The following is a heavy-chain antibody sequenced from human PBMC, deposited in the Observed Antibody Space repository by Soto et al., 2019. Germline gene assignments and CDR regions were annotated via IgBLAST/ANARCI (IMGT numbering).Heavy chain of an antibody. J-gene: IGHJ6*03. Sequence: GGSLRLSCAASGFTFSSYGMHRVRQAPGKGLEWVAVIWYDGSNKYYADSVKGRFTISRDNSKNTLYLQMNSLRAEDTAVYYCAREGSERDTAMVYYYYYYMDVWGKGTTVTVSS. CDR1: GFTFSSYG. CDR3: AREGSERDTAMVYYYYYYMDV. CDR2: IWYDGSNK. V-gene: IGHV3-33*01. D-gene: IGHD5-18*01.